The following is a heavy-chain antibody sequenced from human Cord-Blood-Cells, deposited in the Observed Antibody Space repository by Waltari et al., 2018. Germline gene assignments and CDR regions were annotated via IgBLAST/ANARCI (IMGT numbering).Heavy chain of an antibody. CDR1: GGSISSSSYY. CDR2: IYLRGST. CDR3: ARRGRGDYAFDI. D-gene: IGHD2-21*02. J-gene: IGHJ3*02. V-gene: IGHV4-39*01. Sequence: QLQLQESGPGLVKPSETLSLTCTVSGGSISSSSYYWGWIRQPPGKGLEWIGSIYLRGSTYSTPALKSRVTISVDTSKNQFSLKLGSVTAADTAVYYCARRGRGDYAFDIWGQGTMVTVSS.